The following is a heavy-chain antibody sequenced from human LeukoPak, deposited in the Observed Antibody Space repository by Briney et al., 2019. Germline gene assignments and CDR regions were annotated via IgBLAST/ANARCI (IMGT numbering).Heavy chain of an antibody. D-gene: IGHD1-7*01. CDR2: IRYDGRNK. V-gene: IGHV3-30*02. J-gene: IGHJ4*02. Sequence: GGSLRLSCAASGFTFSSYGMHWVRQAPGKGLEWVAFIRYDGRNKYYTDSVKGRFTITRDNSKNKLYLQMNSLRAEDTAVYSCAKDTITGTTIDSWGQGTLVTVSS. CDR1: GFTFSSYG. CDR3: AKDTITGTTIDS.